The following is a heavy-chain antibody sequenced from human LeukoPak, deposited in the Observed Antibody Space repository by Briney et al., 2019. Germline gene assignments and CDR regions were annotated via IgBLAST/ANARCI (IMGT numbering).Heavy chain of an antibody. CDR2: IYSGGST. CDR1: GFTFSSNF. Sequence: GGSLRLSCAGSGFTFSSNFMSWVRQAPGKGLEWVSVIYSGGSTYYADSVKGRFTISRDNSKNTLYLQMNSLRAEDTAVYYCATSSGWYWDYFDYWGQGTLVTVSS. D-gene: IGHD6-19*01. CDR3: ATSSGWYWDYFDY. V-gene: IGHV3-53*01. J-gene: IGHJ4*02.